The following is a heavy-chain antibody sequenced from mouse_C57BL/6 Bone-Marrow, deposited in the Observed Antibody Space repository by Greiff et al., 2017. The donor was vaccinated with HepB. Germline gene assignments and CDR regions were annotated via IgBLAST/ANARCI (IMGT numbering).Heavy chain of an antibody. J-gene: IGHJ1*03. Sequence: VQLQQSGPGLAKPSQTLSLTCSVTGYSITSDYWNWIRKFPGNKLEYMGYISYSGSTYYNPSLKSRISITRDTSKNQYYLQLNSVTTEDTATYYCASSYYGSRGDFDVWGTGTTVTVSS. D-gene: IGHD1-1*01. CDR2: ISYSGST. CDR3: ASSYYGSRGDFDV. V-gene: IGHV3-8*01. CDR1: GYSITSDY.